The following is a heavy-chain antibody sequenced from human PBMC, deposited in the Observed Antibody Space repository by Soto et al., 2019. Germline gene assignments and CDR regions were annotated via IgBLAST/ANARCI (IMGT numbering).Heavy chain of an antibody. CDR1: GFTFSSYA. J-gene: IGHJ3*02. D-gene: IGHD3-10*01. CDR2: ISGSGGST. V-gene: IGHV3-23*01. CDR3: AKGEDYYGSGSYAFDI. Sequence: GGSLRLSCAASGFTFSSYAMSWVRQAPGKGLEWVSAISGSGGSTYYADSGKGRFTISRDNSKNTLYLQMNSLRAEDTAVYYCAKGEDYYGSGSYAFDIWGQGTMVTVSS.